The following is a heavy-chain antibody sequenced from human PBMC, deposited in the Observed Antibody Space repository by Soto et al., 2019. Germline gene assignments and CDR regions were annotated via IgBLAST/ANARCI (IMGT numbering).Heavy chain of an antibody. D-gene: IGHD1-26*01. CDR1: GFTFSSYA. V-gene: IGHV3-23*01. CDR2: ISGSGGST. Sequence: EVQLLESGGGLVQPGGSLRLSCAASGFTFSSYAMRWVRQAPVKGLDWVSAISGSGGSTYYADSVKGLFTISRDNSKNTLYMQLNSLSAEATAVYYCARRGSGSYYDYWCQGNLVTFSS. J-gene: IGHJ4*02. CDR3: ARRGSGSYYDY.